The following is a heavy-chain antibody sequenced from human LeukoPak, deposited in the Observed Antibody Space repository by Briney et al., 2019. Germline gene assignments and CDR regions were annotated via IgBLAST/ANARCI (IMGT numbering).Heavy chain of an antibody. CDR3: AKRGVVIRVFLVGFHKEAYYFDS. Sequence: GGSLRLSCAVSGITLGNYGMSWVRQPPGKGLEWVAGISDSGGSTNYADSVKGRFTISRDTPRNTLCLQMNSLRAEDTAVYFCAKRGVVIRVFLVGFHKEAYYFDSWGQGALVTVSS. V-gene: IGHV3-23*01. CDR2: ISDSGGST. D-gene: IGHD3-10*01. J-gene: IGHJ4*02. CDR1: GITLGNYG.